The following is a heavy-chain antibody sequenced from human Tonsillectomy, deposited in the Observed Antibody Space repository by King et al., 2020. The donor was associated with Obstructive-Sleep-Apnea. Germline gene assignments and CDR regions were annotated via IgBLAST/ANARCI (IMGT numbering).Heavy chain of an antibody. CDR2: IRSKAYGGTT. D-gene: IGHD2-2*01. CDR1: GFTFGDYA. CDR3: TRTAYCSSTSCYVRY. J-gene: IGHJ4*02. Sequence: QLVQSGGGLVQPGRSLRLSCTASGFTFGDYAMSWFRQAPGKGLEWVGFIRSKAYGGTTEYAASVKGRFTISRDHSKSIAYLQMNSLKTEDTAVYYCTRTAYCSSTSCYVRYWGQGTLVTVSS. V-gene: IGHV3-49*03.